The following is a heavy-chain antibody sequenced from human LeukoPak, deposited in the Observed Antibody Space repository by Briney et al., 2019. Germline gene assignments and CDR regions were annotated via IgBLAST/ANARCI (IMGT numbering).Heavy chain of an antibody. Sequence: GGSLRLSCAASGFTFSSYSMNWVRQAPGKGLEWVSYISSSSSTIYYADSVKGRFTISRDNAKNSLYLQMNSLRAEDTAVYYCARDLSVAAADYWGQGTLVTVSS. CDR1: GFTFSSYS. J-gene: IGHJ4*02. CDR2: ISSSSSTI. V-gene: IGHV3-48*04. CDR3: ARDLSVAAADY. D-gene: IGHD2-15*01.